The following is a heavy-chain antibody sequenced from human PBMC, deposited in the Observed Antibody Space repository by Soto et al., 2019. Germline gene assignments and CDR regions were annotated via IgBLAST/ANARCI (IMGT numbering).Heavy chain of an antibody. V-gene: IGHV4-38-2*01. Sequence: SETLSLTCAVSGDSISSGYYWAWIRQPPGKGQEWIGSIYHSGTTYYNPSLKSRVTISVDTSKNQFSLKLSSVTAADTAVYYCASWMYYDILTGYHIDYWGQGTLVTVSS. CDR2: IYHSGTT. D-gene: IGHD3-9*01. CDR3: ASWMYYDILTGYHIDY. J-gene: IGHJ4*02. CDR1: GDSISSGYY.